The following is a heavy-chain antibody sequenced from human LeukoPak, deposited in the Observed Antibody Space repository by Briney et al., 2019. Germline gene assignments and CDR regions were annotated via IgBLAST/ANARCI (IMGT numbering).Heavy chain of an antibody. CDR2: IRYDGTNK. CDR3: ATGRDTAMVRLDN. J-gene: IGHJ4*02. Sequence: PGGSLRLSCAASGFTFSSYGMHWVRQAPGKGLEWVAFIRYDGTNKYYADSVKGRFTISRDNSKNTMYLQMNSLRAEDTAVYFCATGRDTAMVRLDNWGQGTLVTVSS. D-gene: IGHD5-18*01. CDR1: GFTFSSYG. V-gene: IGHV3-30*02.